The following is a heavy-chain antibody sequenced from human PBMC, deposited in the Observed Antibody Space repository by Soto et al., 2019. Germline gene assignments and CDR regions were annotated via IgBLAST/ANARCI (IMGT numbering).Heavy chain of an antibody. V-gene: IGHV1-3*01. CDR1: GYMFTTNA. D-gene: IGHD6-19*01. J-gene: IGHJ4*02. Sequence: QVQLVQSGAEVKKPGASVKVSCKASGYMFTTNAIHWVRQAPGHRLEWMAWINPANGKTKSSQKYQGRVTFTRDTSATTAYLELTSPTPEDTAVYYCARHSGQWLVLGTVDYWGQGTLVTVSS. CDR2: INPANGKT. CDR3: ARHSGQWLVLGTVDY.